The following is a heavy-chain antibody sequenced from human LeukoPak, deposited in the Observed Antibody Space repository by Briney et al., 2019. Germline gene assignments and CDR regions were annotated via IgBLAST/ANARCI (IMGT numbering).Heavy chain of an antibody. J-gene: IGHJ4*02. Sequence: GGSLRLSCAASGFTFSNYGMNWVRQTPGKGLEWASGISSSGGSTYYADSVKGRFTISRDNSKNTLYLLMNSLRAEDTAVYYCAKGEWGYYDILTGPGLFDYWGQGTLVTVSS. D-gene: IGHD3-9*01. CDR1: GFTFSNYG. V-gene: IGHV3-23*01. CDR2: ISSSGGST. CDR3: AKGEWGYYDILTGPGLFDY.